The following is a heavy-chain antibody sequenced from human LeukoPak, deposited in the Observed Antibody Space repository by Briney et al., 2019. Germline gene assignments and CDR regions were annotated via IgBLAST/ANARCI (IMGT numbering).Heavy chain of an antibody. Sequence: ASVKVSCKASGYTSTGYYMHWVRQAPGQGLEWMGWINPNSGGTNYAQKFQGRVTMTRDTSISTAYMELSRLRSDDTAACYCARVHPVTTYYGMDVWGQGTTVTVSS. J-gene: IGHJ6*02. D-gene: IGHD4-17*01. CDR1: GYTSTGYY. V-gene: IGHV1-2*02. CDR2: INPNSGGT. CDR3: ARVHPVTTYYGMDV.